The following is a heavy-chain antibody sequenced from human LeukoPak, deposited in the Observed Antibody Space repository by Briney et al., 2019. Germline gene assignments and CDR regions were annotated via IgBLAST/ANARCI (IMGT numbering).Heavy chain of an antibody. CDR3: AKGAGEWLVPSEYFPY. D-gene: IGHD6-19*01. CDR1: GFTYSNYG. Sequence: PGGSLRLSCAASGFTYSNYGMTWVRQAPGKGLEWVSSISSGGHSTYYAGSVKGRFTISRDNSKNTLYLQMNSLRAEDTAVYYCAKGAGEWLVPSEYFPYWGQGTLVTVSS. V-gene: IGHV3-23*01. CDR2: ISSGGHST. J-gene: IGHJ1*01.